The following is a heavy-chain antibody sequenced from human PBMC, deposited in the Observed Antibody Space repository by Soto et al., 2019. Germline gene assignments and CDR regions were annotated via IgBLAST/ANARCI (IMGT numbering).Heavy chain of an antibody. J-gene: IGHJ4*02. CDR3: TKNSAYALDY. Sequence: LXLTFDFPGGSSTNNNWWSWVRQPPGEGLEWIGEMHHIGSTNYNPSLKSRVTMSVDTSKNQFFLKLNSVTAADTAVYYCTKNSAYALDYWGQGTLVTVYS. D-gene: IGHD5-12*01. V-gene: IGHV4-4*02. CDR2: MHHIGST. CDR1: GGSSTNNNW.